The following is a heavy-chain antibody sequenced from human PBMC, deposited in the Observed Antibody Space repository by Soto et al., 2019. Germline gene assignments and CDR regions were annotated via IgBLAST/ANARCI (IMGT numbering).Heavy chain of an antibody. Sequence: SETLSLTCTVSGGSIISGDYYWSWIRQPPGKGLEWIGYIYYSGSTYYNPSPKSRVTISVDTPENQLSLRLSSVTAADTAVYYCAGTSSNYYDSSGYHLDYWGQGALVTVSS. V-gene: IGHV4-30-4*01. D-gene: IGHD3-22*01. CDR3: AGTSSNYYDSSGYHLDY. CDR2: IYYSGST. CDR1: GGSIISGDYY. J-gene: IGHJ4*02.